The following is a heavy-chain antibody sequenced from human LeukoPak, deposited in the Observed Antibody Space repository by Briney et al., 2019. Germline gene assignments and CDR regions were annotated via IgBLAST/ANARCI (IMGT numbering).Heavy chain of an antibody. J-gene: IGHJ4*02. CDR1: AYSISSSW. CDR2: INSDGTTI. V-gene: IGHV3-74*01. D-gene: IGHD2-15*01. Sequence: PSETLSLTCTVSAYSISSSWVHWVRQAPGKGLVWVSRINSDGTTINYADSVKGRFTGSRDNAKNTLYLQMNSLRAEDTAVYYCARAGYYRFDYWGQGTLVTVSS. CDR3: ARAGYYRFDY.